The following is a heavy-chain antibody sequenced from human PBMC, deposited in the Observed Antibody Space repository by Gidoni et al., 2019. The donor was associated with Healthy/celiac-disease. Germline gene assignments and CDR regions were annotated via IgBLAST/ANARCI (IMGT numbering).Heavy chain of an antibody. CDR3: ARDSPAAGNWYFDL. J-gene: IGHJ2*01. CDR2: IIPIFGTA. V-gene: IGHV1-69*01. CDR1: GGTFSSYA. Sequence: QVQLVQSWAEVTKPGSSVQVSCKASGGTFSSYAISWVRPAPGQGLEWMGGIIPIFGTANYAPKFHGRVTITADESTSTSYTELSSLRSEDTAVYYWARDSPAAGNWYFDLWGRGTLFTVAS. D-gene: IGHD6-13*01.